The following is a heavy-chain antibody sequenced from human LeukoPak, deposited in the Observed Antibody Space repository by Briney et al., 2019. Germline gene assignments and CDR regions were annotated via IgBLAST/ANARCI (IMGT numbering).Heavy chain of an antibody. CDR3: ARDTGMTYYYFDY. CDR2: IIPIFGTA. D-gene: IGHD1-1*01. J-gene: IGHJ4*02. V-gene: IGHV1-69*13. Sequence: SLKVSCKASGGTFSGYAISWVRQAPGQGLERMGGIIPIFGTANYAQKFQGRVTITADESTSTAYMELSSLRSEDTAVYYCARDTGMTYYYFDYWGQGTLVTVSS. CDR1: GGTFSGYA.